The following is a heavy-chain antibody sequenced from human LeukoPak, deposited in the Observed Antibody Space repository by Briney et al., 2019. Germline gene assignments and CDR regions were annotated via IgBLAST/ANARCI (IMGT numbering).Heavy chain of an antibody. J-gene: IGHJ6*02. Sequence: SSETLSLTCTVSGGSISSYYWSWIRQPPGKGLEWIGYIYYSGSTNYNPSLKSRVTISVDTSKNQFSLKLSSVTAADTAVYYCARLVAGPTPGPPYYYYYGMDVWGQGTTVTVSS. V-gene: IGHV4-59*08. CDR3: ARLVAGPTPGPPYYYYYGMDV. CDR1: GGSISSYY. CDR2: IYYSGST. D-gene: IGHD6-19*01.